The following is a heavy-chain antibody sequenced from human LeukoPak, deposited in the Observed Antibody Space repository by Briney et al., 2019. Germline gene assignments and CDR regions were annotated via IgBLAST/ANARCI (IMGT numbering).Heavy chain of an antibody. CDR3: ARDRTNEDQLDY. CDR1: GYTFTSYY. CDR2: INPCGGST. J-gene: IGHJ4*02. D-gene: IGHD2-8*01. V-gene: IGHV1-46*01. Sequence: ASVKVSCKASGYTFTSYYMHWVRQAPGQELEWMGIINPCGGSTSYAQKFQGRVTMTRDTSTSTVYMELSSLRSEDTAVYYCARDRTNEDQLDYWGQGTLVTVSS.